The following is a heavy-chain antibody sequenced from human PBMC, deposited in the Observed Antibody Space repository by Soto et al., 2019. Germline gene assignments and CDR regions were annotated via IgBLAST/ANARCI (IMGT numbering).Heavy chain of an antibody. CDR1: GYTFTSYG. CDR2: ISAYNGNT. Sequence: ASVKVSCKASGYTFTSYGISCVRQAPGQGLEWMGWISAYNGNTNYAQKLQGRVTMTTDTSTSTAYMELRSLRSDDTAVYYCARWPIAARINYYYMDVWGKGTTVTVS. CDR3: ARWPIAARINYYYMDV. J-gene: IGHJ6*03. D-gene: IGHD6-6*01. V-gene: IGHV1-18*01.